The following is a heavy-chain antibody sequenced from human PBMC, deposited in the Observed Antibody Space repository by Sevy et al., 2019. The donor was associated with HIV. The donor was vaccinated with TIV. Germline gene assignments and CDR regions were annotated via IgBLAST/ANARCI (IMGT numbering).Heavy chain of an antibody. V-gene: IGHV3-49*04. D-gene: IGHD6-13*01. J-gene: IGHJ6*03. CDR2: IRSKAYGGTT. CDR1: GFTFGDYA. CDR3: TSGVRAAAGNYYYYYMDV. Sequence: GGSLRLSCTASGFTFGDYAMSWVRQAPGKGLEWVGFIRSKAYGGTTEYAASVKGRFTISRDDSKSIAYLQMNSLKTEDTAVYYCTSGVRAAAGNYYYYYMDVWGKGTTVTVSS.